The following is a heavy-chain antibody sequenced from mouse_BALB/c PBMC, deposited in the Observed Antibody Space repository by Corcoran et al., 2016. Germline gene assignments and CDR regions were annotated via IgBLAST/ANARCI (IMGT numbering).Heavy chain of an antibody. CDR2: IDPANGNT. V-gene: IGHV14-3*02. J-gene: IGHJ3*01. Sequence: EVQLQQSGAELVKPGASVKLSCTASGFNIKDTYMHWVKQRPEQGLEWIGRIDPANGNTKYDPKFQGKATIKADTSSNTAYLQLSSLTSEDTDVYYWAKGVRVYGGQGTLVTVSA. CDR1: GFNIKDTY. CDR3: AKGVRVY. D-gene: IGHD2-14*01.